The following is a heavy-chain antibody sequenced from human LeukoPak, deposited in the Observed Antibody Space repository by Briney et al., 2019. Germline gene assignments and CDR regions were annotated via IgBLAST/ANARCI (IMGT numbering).Heavy chain of an antibody. CDR2: ISYDGSNK. V-gene: IGHV3-30*04. CDR1: GFTFSSYA. Sequence: GGSLRLSCAASGFTFSSYAMHWVRQAPGKGLEWVAVISYDGSNKYYADSVKGRFTISRDNSKNTLYLQMNSLRAEDTAVYYCARGGLHYDFWSGYTDYWGQGTLVTVSS. J-gene: IGHJ4*02. CDR3: ARGGLHYDFWSGYTDY. D-gene: IGHD3-3*01.